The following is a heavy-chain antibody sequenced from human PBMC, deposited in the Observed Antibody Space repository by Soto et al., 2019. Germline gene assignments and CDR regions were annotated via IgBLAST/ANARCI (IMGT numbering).Heavy chain of an antibody. D-gene: IGHD5-18*01. CDR3: ARSSGQQLWFNFDY. CDR2: ISYDGSNK. Sequence: GGSLRLSCAASGFTFSSYAMHWVRQAPGKGLEWVAVISYDGSNKYYADSVKGRFTISRDNSKNTLYLQMNSLRAEDTAVYYCARSSGQQLWFNFDYWGQGTLVTVSS. CDR1: GFTFSSYA. V-gene: IGHV3-30-3*01. J-gene: IGHJ4*02.